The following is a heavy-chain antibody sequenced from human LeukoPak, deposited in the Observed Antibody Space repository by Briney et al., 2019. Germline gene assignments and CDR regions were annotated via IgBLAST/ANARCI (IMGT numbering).Heavy chain of an antibody. V-gene: IGHV1-18*01. CDR3: ARDSWSGYLI. CDR1: GYTFTSYG. CDR2: ISAYNGNT. Sequence: ASVKVSCKASGYTFTSYGISWVRQAPGQGLEWMAWISAYNGNTKYAQKFQDRITITTDTPTTTAYMEMTSLRSDDTAVYYCARDSWSGYLIWGQGTLVTVSS. D-gene: IGHD3-3*01. J-gene: IGHJ4*02.